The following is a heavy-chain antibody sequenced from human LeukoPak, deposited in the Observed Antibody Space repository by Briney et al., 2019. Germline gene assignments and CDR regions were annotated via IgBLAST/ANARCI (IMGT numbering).Heavy chain of an antibody. CDR2: ISSSGSTI. CDR3: ARSPGYSSSWYGTYYYYYYMDV. CDR1: GFTFSSYE. Sequence: GGSLRLSCAASGFTFSSYEMNWVRQAPGKGLEWVSYISSSGSTIYYADSVKGRFTISRDNAKNSLYLQMNSLRAEDTAVYYCARSPGYSSSWYGTYYYYYYMDVWGKGTTVPVSS. J-gene: IGHJ6*03. V-gene: IGHV3-48*03. D-gene: IGHD6-13*01.